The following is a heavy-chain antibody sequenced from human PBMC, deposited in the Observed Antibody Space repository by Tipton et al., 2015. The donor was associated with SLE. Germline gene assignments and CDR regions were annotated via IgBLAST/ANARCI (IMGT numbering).Heavy chain of an antibody. Sequence: TLSLTCTVSGDSISSAYWSWIRQPPGKGLEWIGYIYYSGSTNYNPSLKSRVTISVDTSKNQFSLKLNSVTAADTAVYYCARAAYYYGSGSYYNVGWFDPWGQGTLVTVSS. CDR2: IYYSGST. V-gene: IGHV4-59*01. D-gene: IGHD3-10*01. CDR3: ARAAYYYGSGSYYNVGWFDP. CDR1: GDSISSAY. J-gene: IGHJ5*02.